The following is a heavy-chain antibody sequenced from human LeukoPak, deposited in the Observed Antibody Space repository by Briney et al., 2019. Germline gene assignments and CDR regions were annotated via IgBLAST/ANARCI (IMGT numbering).Heavy chain of an antibody. J-gene: IGHJ4*02. Sequence: ASVKVSCKASGGTFSSYAISWVRQAPGQGLEWMGGIIPIFGTANYAQKFQGRVTITTDESTSTAYMELSSLRSEDTAVYYCARAVTRDGYNFNYFDYWGQGTLVTVSS. CDR1: GGTFSSYA. D-gene: IGHD5-24*01. V-gene: IGHV1-69*05. CDR3: ARAVTRDGYNFNYFDY. CDR2: IIPIFGTA.